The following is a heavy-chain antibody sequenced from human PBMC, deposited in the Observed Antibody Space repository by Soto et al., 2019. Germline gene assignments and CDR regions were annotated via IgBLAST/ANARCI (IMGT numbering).Heavy chain of an antibody. D-gene: IGHD5-12*01. V-gene: IGHV3-11*01. CDR2: ISSTGTTI. CDR1: GFTFSDYY. CDR3: ARDNPWLRDLDY. Sequence: PGGSLRLSCAASGFTFSDYYMSWIRQAPGKGLEWVSYISSTGTTIYYADSVKGRFSISRDNAKKSLYLQMNSLRAEDTAVYYCARDNPWLRDLDYWGQGILVTVSS. J-gene: IGHJ4*02.